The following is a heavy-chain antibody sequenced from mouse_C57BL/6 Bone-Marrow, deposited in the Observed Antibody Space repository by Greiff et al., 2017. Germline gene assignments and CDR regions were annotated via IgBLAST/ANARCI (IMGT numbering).Heavy chain of an antibody. CDR2: SRNKANDYTT. CDR1: GFTFSDFY. Sequence: EVKVVESGGGLVQSGRSLRLSCATSGFTFSDFYMEWVRQAPGKGLEWIAASRNKANDYTTEYSASVKGRFIVSRDTSQSILYLQMNALRAEDTAIYYCARDLGRGYFDYWGQVTTLTVSS. CDR3: ARDLGRGYFDY. D-gene: IGHD4-1*01. V-gene: IGHV7-1*01. J-gene: IGHJ2*01.